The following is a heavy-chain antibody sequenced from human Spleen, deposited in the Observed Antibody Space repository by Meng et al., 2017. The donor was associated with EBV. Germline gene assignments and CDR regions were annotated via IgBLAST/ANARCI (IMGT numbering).Heavy chain of an antibody. D-gene: IGHD6-6*01. CDR1: GYTFSSYA. J-gene: IGHJ5*02. CDR2: IFPASGTV. V-gene: IGHV1-69*01. Sequence: QVQLVQSGAEVKKPGASVKVSCKACGYTFSSYAITWVRQVPGQGLECMGGIFPASGTVDYAQKFQGRVTITADESTSTAYMELSSLRSEDTAVYYCARGGSISTRPGMYNWFDPWGQGTLVTVAS. CDR3: ARGGSISTRPGMYNWFDP.